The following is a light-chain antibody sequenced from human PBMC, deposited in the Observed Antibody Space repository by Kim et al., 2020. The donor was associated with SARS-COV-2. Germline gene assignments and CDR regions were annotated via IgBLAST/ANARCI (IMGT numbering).Light chain of an antibody. Sequence: SYELTQPPSVSVAPGKTARITCGGNNIGSKSVHWYQQKPGQAPVLVIYYDSDRPSGIPERFSGSNSGNTATLTISRVEAGDEADYYCQVWDSSIAHYVFG. CDR2: YDS. CDR1: NIGSKS. CDR3: QVWDSSIAHYV. J-gene: IGLJ1*01. V-gene: IGLV3-21*04.